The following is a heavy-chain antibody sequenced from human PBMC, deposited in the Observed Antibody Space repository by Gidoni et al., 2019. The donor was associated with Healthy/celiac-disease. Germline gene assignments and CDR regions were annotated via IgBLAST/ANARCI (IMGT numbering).Heavy chain of an antibody. V-gene: IGHV3-13*01. CDR3: ARDRGRGWFDP. CDR2: IGTAGDT. CDR1: GFTFSSYD. J-gene: IGHJ5*02. Sequence: EVPLVESGGGLVQPGGSLRLSCAASGFTFSSYDMPWGRQATGKGLEWVSAIGTAGDTYYPGSVKGRFTIAREKAKNYLYIQMNSLRAGDTAVYYCARDRGRGWFDPWGQGTLVTVSS.